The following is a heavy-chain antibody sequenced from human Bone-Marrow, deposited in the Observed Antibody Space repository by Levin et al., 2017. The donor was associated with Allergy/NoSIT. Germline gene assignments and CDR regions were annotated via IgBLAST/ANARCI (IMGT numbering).Heavy chain of an antibody. CDR3: ARGTIGVAGTDY. D-gene: IGHD6-19*01. CDR1: GFTFSNYW. V-gene: IGHV3-7*01. J-gene: IGHJ4*02. CDR2: IKQDGSET. Sequence: GGSLRLSCAASGFTFSNYWMKWVRQAPGKGLEWVADIKQDGSETSYVDSVKGRFTISRDNANNSLHLQMNSLSVADTAVYYCARGTIGVAGTDYWGQGTAVTVSS.